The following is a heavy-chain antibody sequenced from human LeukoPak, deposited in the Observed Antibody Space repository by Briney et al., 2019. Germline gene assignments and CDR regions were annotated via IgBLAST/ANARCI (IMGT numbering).Heavy chain of an antibody. D-gene: IGHD1-1*01. Sequence: SETLSLTCTVSGDSVSSYYWNWIRQPPGKGPEWIGYIHQSGSNNNNPSLTSRVTMSVDTSRNQFSLDLTSVTAADTAVYYCARWNDGNHHFDCWGQGTLVTVSA. V-gene: IGHV4-59*02. CDR3: ARWNDGNHHFDC. CDR2: IHQSGSN. J-gene: IGHJ4*02. CDR1: GDSVSSYY.